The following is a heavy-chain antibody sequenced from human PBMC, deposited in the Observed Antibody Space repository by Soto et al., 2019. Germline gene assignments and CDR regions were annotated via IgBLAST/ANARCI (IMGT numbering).Heavy chain of an antibody. J-gene: IGHJ4*02. CDR1: GYTLTELS. Sequence: ASVKVSCKVSGYTLTELSMHWVRQAPGKGLEWMGGFDPEDGETIYAQKFQGRVTMTEDTSTDTAYMELSSLRSEDTAVYYCATDVYSSGWYYFDYWGQGTLVTVSS. CDR3: ATDVYSSGWYYFDY. D-gene: IGHD6-19*01. CDR2: FDPEDGET. V-gene: IGHV1-24*01.